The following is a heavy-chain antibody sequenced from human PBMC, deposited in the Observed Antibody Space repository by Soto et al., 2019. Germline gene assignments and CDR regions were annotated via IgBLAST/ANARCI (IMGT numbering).Heavy chain of an antibody. Sequence: QVQLVQSGAEVKKHGASVKVSCKASGYTFTSYGISWVRQAPGQGLEWMGWISAYNGNTNYGQKLQGSVTRTTDTPTSTAYKDLRSLTSDATAVYYLARESSSSCHDYWGQGTLVTFAS. CDR1: GYTFTSYG. V-gene: IGHV1-18*01. CDR3: ARESSSSCHDY. CDR2: ISAYNGNT. D-gene: IGHD6-13*01. J-gene: IGHJ4*02.